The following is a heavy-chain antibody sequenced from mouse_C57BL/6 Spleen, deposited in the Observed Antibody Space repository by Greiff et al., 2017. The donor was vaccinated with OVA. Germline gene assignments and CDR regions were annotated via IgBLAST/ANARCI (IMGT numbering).Heavy chain of an antibody. J-gene: IGHJ2*01. D-gene: IGHD4-1*02. CDR2: IYPGEGDT. CDR1: GYAFSSSW. V-gene: IGHV1-82*01. Sequence: QVQLQRSDPGRVRPGASGKFSCKASGYAFSSSWWTGVRQRPGKGLGWIGRIYPGEGDTNYNGKFKGKATLTADKSSSTAYMQLSSLTSEDSAVYFCATATGYYFDYWGQGTTLTVSS. CDR3: ATATGYYFDY.